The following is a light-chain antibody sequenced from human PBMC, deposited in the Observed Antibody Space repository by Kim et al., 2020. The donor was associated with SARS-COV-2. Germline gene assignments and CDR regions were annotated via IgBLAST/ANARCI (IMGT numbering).Light chain of an antibody. CDR1: RSVSSNY. V-gene: IGKV3-20*01. CDR2: GAS. Sequence: LCPGERAARSCRASRSVSSNYLAWFQQKPGQAPRLLIYGASSRITGIPDRFSGSGSGTDFTLTISRLEPEDFAVYYCQQYGSSPYTFGQGTKLEI. J-gene: IGKJ2*01. CDR3: QQYGSSPYT.